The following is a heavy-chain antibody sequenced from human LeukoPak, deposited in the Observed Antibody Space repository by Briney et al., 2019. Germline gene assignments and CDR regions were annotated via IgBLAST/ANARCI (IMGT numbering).Heavy chain of an antibody. D-gene: IGHD1-26*01. CDR3: ARDGGYRGNWFDP. CDR2: IYYSGST. V-gene: IGHV4-61*01. J-gene: IGHJ5*02. Sequence: SETLSLTCAVSGDSISSGNYYWRWIRQPPGKGLEWIGYIYYSGSTNYNPSLKSRVTISVDTSKNQFSLKLSSVTAADTAVYYCARDGGYRGNWFDPWGQGTLVTVSS. CDR1: GDSISSGNYY.